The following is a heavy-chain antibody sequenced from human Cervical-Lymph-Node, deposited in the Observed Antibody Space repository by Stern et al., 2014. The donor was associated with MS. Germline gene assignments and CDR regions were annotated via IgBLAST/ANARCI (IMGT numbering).Heavy chain of an antibody. V-gene: IGHV1-18*01. CDR1: GYTFTSYG. D-gene: IGHD1-26*01. J-gene: IGHJ4*02. CDR3: ARDRVGSYSLLPDY. Sequence: QVQLMQSGAEVKKPGASVKVSCKASGYTFTSYGISWVRQAPGQVLEWMGWISVYNGNTNDAQKLQGRVTMTTDTSTSTDYMELRSLRSDDTAVYYCARDRVGSYSLLPDYWGQGTLVTVSS. CDR2: ISVYNGNT.